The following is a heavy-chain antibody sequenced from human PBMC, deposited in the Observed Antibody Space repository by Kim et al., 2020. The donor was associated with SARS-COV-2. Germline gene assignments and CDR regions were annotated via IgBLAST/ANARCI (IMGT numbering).Heavy chain of an antibody. D-gene: IGHD3-10*01. V-gene: IGHV4-34*01. CDR1: GGSFFGYY. Sequence: SETLSLTCGIHGGSFFGYYWSWIRQSPGKGLEWIGEINYSGSTNHNYNPSLKRRVSMSLDTSKNQFSLNLSSVTAVDTAVYYCSRGRGVQGESLSYYF. J-gene: IGHJ6*01. CDR2: INYSGSTNH. CDR3: SRGRGVQGESLSYYF.